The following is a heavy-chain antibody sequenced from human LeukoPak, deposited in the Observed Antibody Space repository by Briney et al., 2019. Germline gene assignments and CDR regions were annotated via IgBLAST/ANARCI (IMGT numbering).Heavy chain of an antibody. J-gene: IGHJ3*02. Sequence: GGTLRLSCEASGFTFSRYGMSWVRQAPGKGLEWVSAIRGSGGSTYYADSVKGRFTISRDNSKNTLYLQMNSLSAEDTAVYYCARGPTFDIWGQGTMVTVSS. CDR3: ARGPTFDI. CDR1: GFTFSRYG. V-gene: IGHV3-23*01. CDR2: IRGSGGST.